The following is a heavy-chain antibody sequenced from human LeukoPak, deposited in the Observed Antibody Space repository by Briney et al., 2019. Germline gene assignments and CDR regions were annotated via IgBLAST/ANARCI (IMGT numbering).Heavy chain of an antibody. D-gene: IGHD2-2*01. CDR1: GYTFTSYG. CDR3: ARALADGIVVVPAAPVDY. CDR2: ISAYNGNT. V-gene: IGHV1-18*01. Sequence: ASVKVSCKASGYTFTSYGISWVRQAPGQGLEWMRWISAYNGNTNYAQRLQGRVTMTTDTSTSTAYMELRSLRSDDTAVYYCARALADGIVVVPAAPVDYWGQGTLVTVSS. J-gene: IGHJ4*02.